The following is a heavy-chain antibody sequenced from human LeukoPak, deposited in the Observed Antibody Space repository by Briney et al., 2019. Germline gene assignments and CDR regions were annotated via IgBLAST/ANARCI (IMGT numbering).Heavy chain of an antibody. J-gene: IGHJ4*02. V-gene: IGHV3-33*06. Sequence: GGSLRLSCAASGFTFSTYGMHWVRQAPDKGLEWVAVIWYDGSNKYYADSVKGRFTISRDDSKNTLYLQMNSLRAEDTAVYYCAKAPSGTPYQFDYWGQGTLVTVSS. CDR1: GFTFSTYG. CDR3: AKAPSGTPYQFDY. CDR2: IWYDGSNK. D-gene: IGHD3-10*01.